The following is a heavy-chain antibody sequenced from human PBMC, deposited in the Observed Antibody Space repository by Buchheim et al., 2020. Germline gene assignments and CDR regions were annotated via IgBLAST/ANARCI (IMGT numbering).Heavy chain of an antibody. J-gene: IGHJ6*02. CDR1: GFTFSSYW. V-gene: IGHV3-7*03. CDR3: ARDWDCSGGSCYPPYYYYGMDV. Sequence: EVQLVESGGGLVQPGGSLRLSCAASGFTFSSYWMSWVRQAPGKGLEWVANIKQDGSEKYYVDSVKGRFTISRDNAKNSLYLQMNSLRAEDTAVYYCARDWDCSGGSCYPPYYYYGMDVWGQGTT. CDR2: IKQDGSEK. D-gene: IGHD2-15*01.